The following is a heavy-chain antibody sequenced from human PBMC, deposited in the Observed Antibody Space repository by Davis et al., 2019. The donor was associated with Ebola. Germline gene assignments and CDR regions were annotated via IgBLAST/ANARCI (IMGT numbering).Heavy chain of an antibody. CDR2: IKQDGSEK. J-gene: IGHJ6*03. CDR1: GFTFSSYW. D-gene: IGHD3-3*01. CDR3: ARAMAGFWSGYYYYYYMDV. V-gene: IGHV3-7*01. Sequence: PGGSLRLSCAASGFTFSSYWMSWVRQAPGKGLEWVANIKQDGSEKYYVDSVKGRFTISRDNAKNSLYLQMNSLRAEDTAVYYCARAMAGFWSGYYYYYYMDVWGKGTTVTVSS.